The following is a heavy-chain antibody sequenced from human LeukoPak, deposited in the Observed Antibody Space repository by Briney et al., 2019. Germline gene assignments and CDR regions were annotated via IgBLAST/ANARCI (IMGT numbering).Heavy chain of an antibody. CDR3: ARDREDPGSSSDY. D-gene: IGHD6-6*01. CDR2: IKQDGSEK. Sequence: LPGGSLRLSCAASGFTVSSYWMSWVRQAPGKGLEWVANIKQDGSEKYYVDSVKGRFTISRDNAKNSLYLQMNSLRAEDTAVYYCARDREDPGSSSDYWGQGTLVTVSS. J-gene: IGHJ4*02. CDR1: GFTVSSYW. V-gene: IGHV3-7*01.